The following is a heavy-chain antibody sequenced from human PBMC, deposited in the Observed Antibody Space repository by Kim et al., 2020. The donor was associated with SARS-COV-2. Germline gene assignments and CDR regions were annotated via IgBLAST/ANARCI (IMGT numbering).Heavy chain of an antibody. CDR1: GYTFTSYG. Sequence: ASVKVSCKASGYTFTSYGISWVRQAPGQGLEWMGWISAYNGNTNYAQKLQGRVTMTTDTSTSTAYMELRSLRSDDTAVYYCARQSGDPYYYDSSGHQMRYFQHWGQGTLVTVSS. V-gene: IGHV1-18*01. CDR3: ARQSGDPYYYDSSGHQMRYFQH. D-gene: IGHD3-22*01. J-gene: IGHJ1*01. CDR2: ISAYNGNT.